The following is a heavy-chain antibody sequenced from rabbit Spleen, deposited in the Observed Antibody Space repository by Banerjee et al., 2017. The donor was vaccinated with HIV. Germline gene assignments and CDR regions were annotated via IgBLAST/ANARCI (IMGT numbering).Heavy chain of an antibody. CDR2: MDTGSSGFT. CDR3: ARNYVNTFDP. D-gene: IGHD1-1*01. Sequence: QSLEESGGDLVKPGASLTLTCTASGVSFSSDNYICWVRQAPGKGLEWIACMDTGSSGFTYFASWAKGRFTISKTSSTTVTLQMTSLTAADTATYFCARNYVNTFDPWGPGTLVTVS. V-gene: IGHV1S40*01. CDR1: GVSFSSDNY. J-gene: IGHJ2*01.